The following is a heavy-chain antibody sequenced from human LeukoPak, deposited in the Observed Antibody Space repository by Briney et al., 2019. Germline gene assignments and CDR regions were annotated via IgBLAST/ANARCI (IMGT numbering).Heavy chain of an antibody. D-gene: IGHD3-3*01. CDR2: IYYSGST. CDR3: ARGGVPGGFYGSFDY. CDR1: GGSVSSGSYY. V-gene: IGHV4-61*01. J-gene: IGHJ4*02. Sequence: SETLSLTCSVSGGSVSSGSYYWSWIRQPPGKGLEWIGYIYYSGSTNYNPSLKSRVTISVDTSKNQFSLQLRSVTAADTAVYYCARGGVPGGFYGSFDYWGQGTLVSVSS.